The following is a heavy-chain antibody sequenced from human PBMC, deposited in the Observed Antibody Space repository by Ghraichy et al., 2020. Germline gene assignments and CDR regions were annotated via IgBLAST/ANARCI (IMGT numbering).Heavy chain of an antibody. V-gene: IGHV4-59*01. D-gene: IGHD6-19*01. CDR2: IYYSGST. J-gene: IGHJ6*02. Sequence: SETLSLTCTVSGGSISSYYWSWIRQPPGKGLEWIGYIYYSGSTNYNPSLKSRVTISVDTSKNQFSLKLSSVTAADTAVYYCARDNTGAVAGTLYYYGMDVWGQGTTVTVSS. CDR3: ARDNTGAVAGTLYYYGMDV. CDR1: GGSISSYY.